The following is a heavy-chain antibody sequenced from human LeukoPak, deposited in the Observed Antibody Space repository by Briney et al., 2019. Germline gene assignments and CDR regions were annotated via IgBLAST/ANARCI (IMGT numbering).Heavy chain of an antibody. Sequence: GGSLRLSCAASGFTFSSYSMNWVRQAPGKGLEWVSSISSSSSYIYYADSVRGRFTISRDNAKNSLYLQMNSLRAEDTAVYYCARDSNYDYVWGSYRRGDAFDIWGQGTMVTVSS. CDR2: ISSSSSYI. V-gene: IGHV3-21*01. CDR3: ARDSNYDYVWGSYRRGDAFDI. J-gene: IGHJ3*02. CDR1: GFTFSSYS. D-gene: IGHD3-16*02.